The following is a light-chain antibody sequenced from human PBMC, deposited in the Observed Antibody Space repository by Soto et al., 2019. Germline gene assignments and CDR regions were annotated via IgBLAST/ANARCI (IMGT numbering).Light chain of an antibody. CDR3: LISYSGAVV. CDR2: DTS. V-gene: IGLV7-46*02. Sequence: AVVTYERSLSVSSGGLVTLAGISRTRAVTCGLYPYRLQQKPGQAPRSLIYDTSNKHSWTPARFSGSLLEGKAALTLLGVQPEDEAEYYCLISYSGAVVFGGGAKGTVL. J-gene: IGLJ2*01. CDR1: TRAVTCGLY.